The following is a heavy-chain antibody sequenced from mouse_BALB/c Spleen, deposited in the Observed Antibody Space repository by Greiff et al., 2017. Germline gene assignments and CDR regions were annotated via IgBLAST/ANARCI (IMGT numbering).Heavy chain of an antibody. CDR2: ISSGGST. D-gene: IGHD1-2*01. J-gene: IGHJ4*01. CDR3: ARLRRLGYAMDY. Sequence: EVKVVESGGGLVKPGGSLKLSCAASGFTFSSYAMSWVRQTPEKRLEWVASISSGGSTYYPDSVKGRFTISRDNARNILYLQMSSLRSEDTAMYYCARLRRLGYAMDYWGQGTSVTVSS. V-gene: IGHV5-6-5*01. CDR1: GFTFSSYA.